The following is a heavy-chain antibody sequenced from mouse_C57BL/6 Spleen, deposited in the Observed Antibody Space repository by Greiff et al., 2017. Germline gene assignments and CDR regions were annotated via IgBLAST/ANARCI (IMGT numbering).Heavy chain of an antibody. CDR1: GYTFTSYW. CDR3: ARGVYYGNYFDY. V-gene: IGHV1-69*01. J-gene: IGHJ2*01. D-gene: IGHD2-1*01. CDR2: IDPSDSYT. Sequence: VQLQQSGAELVMPGASVKLSCKASGYTFTSYWMHWVKQRPGQGLEWIGEIDPSDSYTNYNQKFKGKSTLTVDKSSSTAYMQLSSLTSEDSAVYYCARGVYYGNYFDYWGQGTTLTVSS.